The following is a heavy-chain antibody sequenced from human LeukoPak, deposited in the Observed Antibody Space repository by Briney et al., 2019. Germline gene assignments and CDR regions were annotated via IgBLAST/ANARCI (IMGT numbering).Heavy chain of an antibody. D-gene: IGHD5-12*01. CDR2: ISYDGSNK. Sequence: PGGSLRLSCAASGFTFSSYGMHWVRQAPGKGLEWVAVISYDGSNKYYADSVKGRFTISRDNSKNTLYLQMNSLRAEDTAVYYCAKGVVATIPYYFDYWGQGTLVTVSS. V-gene: IGHV3-30*18. CDR1: GFTFSSYG. J-gene: IGHJ4*02. CDR3: AKGVVATIPYYFDY.